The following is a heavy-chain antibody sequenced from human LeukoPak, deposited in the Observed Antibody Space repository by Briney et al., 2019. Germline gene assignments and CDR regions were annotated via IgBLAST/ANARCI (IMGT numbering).Heavy chain of an antibody. Sequence: ASVKVCCKASGYTFTSYGISWVRQAPGQGVEWMGWISAYNGNTNYAQKLQGRVTMTTDTSTSTAYMELRSLRSDDTAVYYCARDHRSGPNWFDPWGQGTLVTVSS. V-gene: IGHV1-18*01. J-gene: IGHJ5*02. CDR2: ISAYNGNT. D-gene: IGHD6-19*01. CDR3: ARDHRSGPNWFDP. CDR1: GYTFTSYG.